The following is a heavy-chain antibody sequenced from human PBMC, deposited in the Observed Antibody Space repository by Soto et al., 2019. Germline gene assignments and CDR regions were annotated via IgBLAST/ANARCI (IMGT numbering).Heavy chain of an antibody. D-gene: IGHD5-12*01. CDR1: GGSIGPYY. CDR3: ARDPRGHRSKYGLDV. CDR2: IYFSGST. J-gene: IGHJ6*02. Sequence: SETLSLTCTVSGGSIGPYYWRWIRQPPGKGLEDIGYIYFSGSTRYNPSLKSRVTMSVDTSKNQVSLRLISVTAADTAVYYCARDPRGHRSKYGLDVWGQGTMVTVSS. V-gene: IGHV4-59*01.